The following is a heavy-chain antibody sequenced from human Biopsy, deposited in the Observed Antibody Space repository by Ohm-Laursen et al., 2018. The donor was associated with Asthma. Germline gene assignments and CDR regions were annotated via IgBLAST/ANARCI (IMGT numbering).Heavy chain of an antibody. CDR1: SGSGGYMRSGNYY. D-gene: IGHD6-13*01. CDR2: FYYSGTT. CDR3: VRGSSSWHHGPFHYYYGLDV. V-gene: IGHV4-39*01. Sequence: GTLSLTCSLSSGSGGYMRSGNYYWGWIRQPPGKGLEWIGSFYYSGTTYYNPSLESRVTVSADTSKTQFSLKLTSVPAADTAVYYCVRGSSSWHHGPFHYYYGLDVWGQGTTATVSS. J-gene: IGHJ6*02.